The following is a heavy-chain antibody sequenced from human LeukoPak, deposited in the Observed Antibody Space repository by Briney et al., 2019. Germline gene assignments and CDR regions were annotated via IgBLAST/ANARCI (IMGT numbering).Heavy chain of an antibody. V-gene: IGHV5-51*07. CDR3: ARLGGYQLPVYIDH. D-gene: IGHD2-2*01. Sequence: GESLKISCKGSGYRFTSYWIAWVHQMPGKGLEWMGVFYPGDSDIRYSPSFQGQVTISADKSISTAYLQWSSLRASDTAMYYCARLGGYQLPVYIDHWGQGTLVTVSS. CDR2: FYPGDSDI. CDR1: GYRFTSYW. J-gene: IGHJ4*02.